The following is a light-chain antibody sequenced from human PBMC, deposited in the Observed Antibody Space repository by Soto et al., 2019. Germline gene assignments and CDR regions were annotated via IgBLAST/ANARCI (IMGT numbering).Light chain of an antibody. CDR1: QSVSNNY. J-gene: IGKJ1*01. Sequence: EMVLTQSPGTLSLSPGERATLSCRASQSVSNNYLAWYQQKPGQAPRLLIYGASNRATGIPDRFSGSGSGTDFTLTISRLEPEDFAVYSCQQNRSPGTSXQGTKADIK. V-gene: IGKV3-20*01. CDR3: QQNRSPGT. CDR2: GAS.